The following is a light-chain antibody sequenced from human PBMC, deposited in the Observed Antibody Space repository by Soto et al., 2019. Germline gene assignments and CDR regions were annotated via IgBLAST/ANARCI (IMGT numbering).Light chain of an antibody. CDR3: QPYNNWPPFP. Sequence: EIVMTQSPATLSVSPGERNTLSCRARQSVSSNLAWYQQKPGQAPRLLIYGASTRATGIPARFSGSGSGTDFTLTISSLQSEAFAVYYCQPYNNWPPFPFGPGTRLEI. CDR1: QSVSSN. V-gene: IGKV3-15*01. CDR2: GAS. J-gene: IGKJ5*01.